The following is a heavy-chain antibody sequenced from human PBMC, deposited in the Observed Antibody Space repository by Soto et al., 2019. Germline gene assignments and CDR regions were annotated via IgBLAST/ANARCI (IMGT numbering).Heavy chain of an antibody. D-gene: IGHD3-9*01. CDR2: IHGHVCT. CDR3: ASRYGPSEFDH. J-gene: IGHJ4*02. CDR1: GDSISSSSYY. Sequence: QLQLEESGPGLVKSSETLSLTCSVSGDSISSSSYYLVWIRQSRGVGLEWIGNIHGHVCTQYNPSLSSRVLNSVDTSANQFSRRLTSVTAADTAVYYCASRYGPSEFDHWGQGSLVTVS. V-gene: IGHV4-39*01.